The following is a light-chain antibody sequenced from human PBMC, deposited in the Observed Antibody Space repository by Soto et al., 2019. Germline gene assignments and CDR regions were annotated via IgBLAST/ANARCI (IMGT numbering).Light chain of an antibody. CDR1: QSVSSS. CDR3: QQRSNWPLT. V-gene: IGKV3-11*01. Sequence: EIVLTQSPATLSLSPGERPTLSCRASQSVSSSLAWYQQKPGQAPRLLIYDASNRATGIPARFSGGGSGTEITRTIGSLGLEDFAVYYCQQRSNWPLTFGEGNKVELK. J-gene: IGKJ4*02. CDR2: DAS.